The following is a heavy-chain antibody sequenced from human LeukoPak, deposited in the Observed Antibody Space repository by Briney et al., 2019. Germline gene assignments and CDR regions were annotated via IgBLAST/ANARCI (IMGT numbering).Heavy chain of an antibody. CDR3: ARCPFSYYYDNNRPGYAFDI. CDR2: INHSGST. J-gene: IGHJ3*02. Sequence: SETLFLTCGGHGGYFRGYHWSWVRQPPGKGVEGIGEINHSGSTTSNPSLKSRVTISVDTSKNLFSLKLSSGTAADTAVYYCARCPFSYYYDNNRPGYAFDIWGQGTMVTVSS. V-gene: IGHV4-34*01. CDR1: GGYFRGYH. D-gene: IGHD3-22*01.